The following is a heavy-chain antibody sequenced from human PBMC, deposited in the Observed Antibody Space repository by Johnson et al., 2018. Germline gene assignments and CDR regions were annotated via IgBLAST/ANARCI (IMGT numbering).Heavy chain of an antibody. CDR1: GYTFTTFY. V-gene: IGHV1-46*01. J-gene: IGHJ3*02. Sequence: QVHLVESGAEVKKPRVSVKVSCNASGYTFTTFYIHWVRQAPGQGPEWMGKINPISGYTTYAQKFQGRVSMTRDTATSTMHMELSRLRSADTAVYYCARSYYYDSTYAFDIWGQGTRVTVSS. CDR3: ARSYYYDSTYAFDI. D-gene: IGHD3-22*01. CDR2: INPISGYT.